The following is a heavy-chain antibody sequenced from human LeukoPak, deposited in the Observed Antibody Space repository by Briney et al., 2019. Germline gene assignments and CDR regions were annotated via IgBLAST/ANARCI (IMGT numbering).Heavy chain of an antibody. J-gene: IGHJ6*03. CDR2: INSDGSGT. CDR1: GFTFSNYW. D-gene: IGHD4-17*01. Sequence: PGGSLRLSCAASGFTFSNYWMHWVRQAPGKGLEWLSRINSDGSGTNYADSVKGRITISRDNGKNTLYLQMNSLRAEDTAVYYCARDGPDTTTASYYYMDVWGKGTTVTVSS. V-gene: IGHV3-74*01. CDR3: ARDGPDTTTASYYYMDV.